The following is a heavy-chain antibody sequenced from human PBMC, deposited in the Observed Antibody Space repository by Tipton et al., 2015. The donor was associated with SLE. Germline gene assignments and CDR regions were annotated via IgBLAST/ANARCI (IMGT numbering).Heavy chain of an antibody. D-gene: IGHD5-12*01. CDR2: ISWDGGST. V-gene: IGHV3-43*01. Sequence: GSLRLSCAASGFTFDDYTMHWVRQAPGKGLEWVSLISWDGGSTYYADSVKGRFTISRDNSKNSLYLQMNSLRTEDTALYYCAKGLHELYSGASDYWGQGTLVTVSS. CDR3: AKGLHELYSGASDY. J-gene: IGHJ4*02. CDR1: GFTFDDYT.